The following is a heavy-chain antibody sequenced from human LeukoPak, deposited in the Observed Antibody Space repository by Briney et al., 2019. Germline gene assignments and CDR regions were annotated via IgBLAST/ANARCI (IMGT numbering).Heavy chain of an antibody. J-gene: IGHJ4*02. V-gene: IGHV4-4*07. D-gene: IGHD3-3*01. CDR2: IYTSGST. Sequence: SETLSLTCTVSGGSISSCYWSWLRQPAGKGLEWIGRIYTSGSTNYNPSLKSRVTMSVDTSKNQFSLKLSSVTAADTAVYYCAFSRRKFSQLDYWGQGTLVTVSS. CDR1: GGSISSCY. CDR3: AFSRRKFSQLDY.